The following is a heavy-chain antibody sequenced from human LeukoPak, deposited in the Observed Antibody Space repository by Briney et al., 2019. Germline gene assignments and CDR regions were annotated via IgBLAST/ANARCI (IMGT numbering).Heavy chain of an antibody. CDR3: ARVQEPAAIPPIYYYYYMDV. Sequence: GGSLRLSCAASGFTFSDYYMSWIRQAPGKGLEWVSYISSSGSTIYYADSVKGRFTISRDNAKNSLYLQVNSLRAEDTAVYYCARVQEPAAIPPIYYYYYMDVWGKGTTVTVSS. CDR1: GFTFSDYY. V-gene: IGHV3-11*04. J-gene: IGHJ6*03. D-gene: IGHD2-2*01. CDR2: ISSSGSTI.